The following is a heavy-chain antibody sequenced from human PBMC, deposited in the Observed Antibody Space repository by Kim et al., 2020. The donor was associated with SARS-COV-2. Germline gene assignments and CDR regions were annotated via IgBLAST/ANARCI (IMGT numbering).Heavy chain of an antibody. Sequence: GGSLRLSCAASGFTFSSYSMNWVRQAPGKGLEWVSSISSSSSYIYYADSVKGRFTISRDNAKNSLYLQMNSLRAEDTAVYYCARDSPLACSGGSCYWFDPWGQGTLVTVSS. D-gene: IGHD2-15*01. CDR1: GFTFSSYS. CDR3: ARDSPLACSGGSCYWFDP. J-gene: IGHJ5*02. V-gene: IGHV3-21*01. CDR2: ISSSSSYI.